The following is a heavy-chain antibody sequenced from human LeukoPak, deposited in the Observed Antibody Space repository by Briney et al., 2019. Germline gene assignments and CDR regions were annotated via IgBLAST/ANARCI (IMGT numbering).Heavy chain of an antibody. CDR3: AREGYCSGGTCYSTMNWFDP. J-gene: IGHJ5*02. V-gene: IGHV1-18*01. D-gene: IGHD2-15*01. CDR1: GYRFTSYG. CDR2: ISAYNGNT. Sequence: ASVKVSCKASGYRFTSYGITWVRQAPGQGLEWMGWISAYNGNTNYAQKLQGRVTLTTDTSTSTAYMELRSLRSDDTAVYYCAREGYCSGGTCYSTMNWFDPWGQGTLVTVSS.